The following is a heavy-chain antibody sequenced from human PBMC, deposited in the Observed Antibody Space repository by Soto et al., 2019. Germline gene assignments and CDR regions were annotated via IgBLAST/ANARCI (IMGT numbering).Heavy chain of an antibody. CDR1: GGTSSSYA. CDR3: ARGVEMATSFDY. Sequence: SVKVSCKASGGTSSSYAISWVRQAPGQGLEWMGGIIPIFGTANYAQKFQGRVTITADESTSTAYMELSSLRSEDTAVYYCARGVEMATSFDYWGQGTLVTVSS. D-gene: IGHD5-12*01. CDR2: IIPIFGTA. V-gene: IGHV1-69*13. J-gene: IGHJ4*02.